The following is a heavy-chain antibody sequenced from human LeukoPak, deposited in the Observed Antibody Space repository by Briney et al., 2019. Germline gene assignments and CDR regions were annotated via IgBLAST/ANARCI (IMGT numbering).Heavy chain of an antibody. D-gene: IGHD1-1*01. CDR3: ASPKGLEPSTNLSR. CDR1: GGSSSSYY. V-gene: IGHV4-4*07. J-gene: IGHJ4*02. Sequence: PSETLSLTCTVSGGSSSSYYWSWIRQPAGKGLEWIGRIYTSGSTNYNPSLKSRVTMSVDTSKNQFSLKLSSVTAADTAVYYCASPKGLEPSTNLSRWGQGTLVTVSS. CDR2: IYTSGST.